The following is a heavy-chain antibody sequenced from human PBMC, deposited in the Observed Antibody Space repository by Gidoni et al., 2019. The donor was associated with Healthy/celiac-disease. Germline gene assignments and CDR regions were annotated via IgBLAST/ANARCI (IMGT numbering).Heavy chain of an antibody. Sequence: EVQLVESGGGLVKPGGSLRLSCAASGFPFSSYSMNWVRQAPGNGLEWVSSISSSSSYIYYEDSVKGRFTISRDNAKNSLYLQMNSLRAEDTAVYYCASSDSSSWYIDYWDQGTLVTVSS. CDR3: ASSDSSSWYIDY. CDR1: GFPFSSYS. CDR2: ISSSSSYI. D-gene: IGHD6-13*01. V-gene: IGHV3-21*01. J-gene: IGHJ4*02.